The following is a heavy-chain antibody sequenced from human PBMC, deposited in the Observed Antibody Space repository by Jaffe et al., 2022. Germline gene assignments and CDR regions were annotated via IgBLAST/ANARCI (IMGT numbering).Heavy chain of an antibody. V-gene: IGHV1-46*01. D-gene: IGHD3-22*01. Sequence: QVQLVQSGAEVKKPGASVKVSCKASGYTFTSYYMHWVRQAPGQGLEWMGIINPSGGSTSYAQKFQGRVTMTRDTSTSTVYMELSSLRSEDTAVYYCARDGHYDSSDPGLYFDYWGQGTLVTVSS. J-gene: IGHJ4*02. CDR3: ARDGHYDSSDPGLYFDY. CDR2: INPSGGST. CDR1: GYTFTSYY.